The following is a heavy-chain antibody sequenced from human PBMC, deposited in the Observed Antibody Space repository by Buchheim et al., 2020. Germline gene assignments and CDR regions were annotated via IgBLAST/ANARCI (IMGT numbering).Heavy chain of an antibody. Sequence: QVQLQESGPGLVKPSETLSLTCTVSGASISGYYWSWIRQPPGKGLEWIGYIYDSGSTSYNPSLKSRVTISVDTSKNQFSMKLSYVTAADTAVYYCARDRGRYCSGGSCSEFDYGGQGTL. CDR2: IYDSGST. J-gene: IGHJ4*02. CDR1: GASISGYY. CDR3: ARDRGRYCSGGSCSEFDY. V-gene: IGHV4-59*01. D-gene: IGHD2-15*01.